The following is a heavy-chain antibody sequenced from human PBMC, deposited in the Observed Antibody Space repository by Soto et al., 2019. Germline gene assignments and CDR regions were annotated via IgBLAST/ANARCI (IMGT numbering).Heavy chain of an antibody. CDR3: ARSYYYDSSGYPYYYYGMDV. J-gene: IGHJ6*02. Sequence: QAQLVESGGGVVQPGRSLRLSCAASGFTFSSYGMHWVRQAPGKGLEWVAVISYDGSNKYYADSVKGRFTISRDNSKNTLYLQMNSLRAEDTAVYYCARSYYYDSSGYPYYYYGMDVWGQGTTVTVSS. D-gene: IGHD3-22*01. V-gene: IGHV3-30*03. CDR2: ISYDGSNK. CDR1: GFTFSSYG.